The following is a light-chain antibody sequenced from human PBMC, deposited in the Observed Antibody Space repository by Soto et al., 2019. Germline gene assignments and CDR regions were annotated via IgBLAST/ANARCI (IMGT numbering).Light chain of an antibody. CDR3: QQLNSYPPET. J-gene: IGKJ2*01. V-gene: IGKV1-9*01. Sequence: DIQLTQSPSFLSASVGDRVTITCRASQGISSYLAWYQQKPGKAPKLLIYAASTLQSGVPSRFSGSGSGTEFTPKISSLQPEDFATYYCQQLNSYPPETFGQGTKLEIK. CDR2: AAS. CDR1: QGISSY.